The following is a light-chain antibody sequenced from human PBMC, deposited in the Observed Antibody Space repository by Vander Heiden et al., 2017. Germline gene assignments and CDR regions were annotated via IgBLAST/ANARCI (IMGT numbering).Light chain of an antibody. CDR2: GNS. V-gene: IGLV1-40*01. Sequence: QSVLTQPPSVSGAPGQRVTISCTGSSSNIGAGYDVHWYQQRPGTAPKLLIYGNSNRPSGVPDRFSGSKSGTSASLAITGLQAEDEADYYCQSYDSSLSAVFGGGTKLTVL. CDR1: SSNIGAGYD. J-gene: IGLJ2*01. CDR3: QSYDSSLSAV.